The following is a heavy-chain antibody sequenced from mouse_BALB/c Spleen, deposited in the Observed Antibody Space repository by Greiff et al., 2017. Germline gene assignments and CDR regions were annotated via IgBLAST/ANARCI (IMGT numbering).Heavy chain of an antibody. CDR2: IDPANGNT. J-gene: IGHJ2*01. CDR3: ARDYYGSSYEDY. CDR1: GFNIKDTY. D-gene: IGHD1-1*01. V-gene: IGHV14-3*02. Sequence: EVQLQQSGAELVKPGASVKLSCTASGFNIKDTYMRWVKQRPEQGLEWIGRIDPANGNTKYDPKFQGKATITADTSSNTAYLQLSSLTSEDTAVYYCARDYYGSSYEDYWGQGTTLTVSS.